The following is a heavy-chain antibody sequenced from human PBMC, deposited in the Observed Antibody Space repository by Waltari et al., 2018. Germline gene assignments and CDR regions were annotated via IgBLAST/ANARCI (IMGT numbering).Heavy chain of an antibody. CDR1: GYTLTDLT. V-gene: IGHV1-24*01. D-gene: IGHD2-15*01. J-gene: IGHJ4*02. CDR2: FDPEDGET. CDR3: AGAVAATADFDY. Sequence: QVQLVQSGAEVKKPGASVKVSCKVSGYTLTDLTMHWVRQAPGKGLEWMGGFDPEDGETIYAQKFQGRVTMTEDTSTDTAYMELSSLRSEDTAVYYCAGAVAATADFDYWGQGTLVTVSS.